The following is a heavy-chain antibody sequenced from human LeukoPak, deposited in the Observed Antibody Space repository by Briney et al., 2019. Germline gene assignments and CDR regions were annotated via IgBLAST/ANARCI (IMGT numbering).Heavy chain of an antibody. V-gene: IGHV1-69*13. CDR2: IIPIFGTA. D-gene: IGHD3-9*01. Sequence: SVKVSCKASGGTFSSYAISWVRQAPGQGLEWMGGIIPIFGTANYAQKFQGRVTITADESTSTAYMELSSLRSEDTAVYYCARVGGYGILTGYYTLDYWGQGTLVTVSS. CDR1: GGTFSSYA. CDR3: ARVGGYGILTGYYTLDY. J-gene: IGHJ4*02.